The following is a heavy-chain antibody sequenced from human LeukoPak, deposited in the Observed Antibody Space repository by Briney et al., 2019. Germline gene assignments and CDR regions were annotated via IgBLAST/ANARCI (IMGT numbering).Heavy chain of an antibody. CDR1: GYTFTSYG. J-gene: IGHJ6*03. CDR3: ARVAAAGQYYYYYMDV. D-gene: IGHD6-13*01. CDR2: ISAYNGNT. V-gene: IGHV1-18*01. Sequence: GASVKVSCKASGYTFTSYGISWVRQAPGQGLEWMGWISAYNGNTNYAEKLQGRVTMTTDTSTSTAYMELRSLRSDDTAVYYCARVAAAGQYYYYYMDVWGKGTTVTVSS.